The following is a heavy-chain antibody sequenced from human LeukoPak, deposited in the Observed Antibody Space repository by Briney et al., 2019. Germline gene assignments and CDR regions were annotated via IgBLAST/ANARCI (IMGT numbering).Heavy chain of an antibody. D-gene: IGHD6-19*01. CDR3: AKGSSGGWPYYFDY. CDR1: GFTFSSYA. CDR2: INVNADST. J-gene: IGHJ4*02. V-gene: IGHV3-23*01. Sequence: GGSLRLSCAASGFTFSSYAMSWVRQAPGKGLEWFSAINVNADSTYYADSVKGRFTISRDNSKNTLYLQMNSLTAEDTAVYYCAKGSSGGWPYYFDYWGQGTLVTVSS.